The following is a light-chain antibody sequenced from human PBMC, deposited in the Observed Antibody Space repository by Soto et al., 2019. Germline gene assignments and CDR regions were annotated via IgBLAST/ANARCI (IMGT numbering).Light chain of an antibody. Sequence: DVVMSQSPLSLPVTCGQPASIACRSSQSLLFYDGNTYLSWFQQRPCQSPRRLIYKVSNRDSGVTDRFSGSGSGTYFTLTISRVEAEDIGVYYCMPGTHWPYTFGQGNRLELK. J-gene: IGKJ2*01. CDR3: MPGTHWPYT. V-gene: IGKV2-30*01. CDR2: KVS. CDR1: QSLLFYDGNTY.